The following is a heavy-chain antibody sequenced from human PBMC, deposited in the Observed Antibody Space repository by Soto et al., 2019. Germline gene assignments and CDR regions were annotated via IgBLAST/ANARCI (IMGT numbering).Heavy chain of an antibody. Sequence: EEQLLESGGGLVQPGGSLRLSCATSGFTFSNYAMGWIRQAPGNGLEWVSGTSGSGDSTYYADSVKGRFTIFRDNSKSTLYLQMNSLRVDDTAVYYCAKGVSQPKQYYFDDLGQGTPVTVSS. V-gene: IGHV3-23*01. D-gene: IGHD2-2*01. CDR2: TSGSGDST. J-gene: IGHJ4*02. CDR1: GFTFSNYA. CDR3: AKGVSQPKQYYFDD.